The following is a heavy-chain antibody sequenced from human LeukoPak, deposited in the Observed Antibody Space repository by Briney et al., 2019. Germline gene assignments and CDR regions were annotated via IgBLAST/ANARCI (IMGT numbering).Heavy chain of an antibody. J-gene: IGHJ4*02. CDR1: GGSISSTNW. D-gene: IGHD6-19*01. V-gene: IGHV4-4*02. CDR3: ARRSPYSTGWSSYFDY. CDR2: IYRSGTT. Sequence: SETLSLTCAVSGGSISSTNWWSWVRQPPGKGLEWIGEIYRSGTTNYKPSLKSRVTISLDKSRNHFSLKLTSVTAADSAVYYCARRSPYSTGWSSYFDYWGQGALVTVSS.